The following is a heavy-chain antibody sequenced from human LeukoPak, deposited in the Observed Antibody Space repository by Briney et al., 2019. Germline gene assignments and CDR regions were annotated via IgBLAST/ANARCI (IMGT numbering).Heavy chain of an antibody. V-gene: IGHV3-23*01. CDR1: GFTFSSYA. CDR3: ATYRQIQVPFEF. D-gene: IGHD5-18*01. Sequence: HPGGSLRLSCAASGFTFSSYAMSWVRQAPGKGLEWVSTFSGSGGSTYYADSVKGRFTISRDNSRSTLSLQMDSLRAEDTATYYCATYRQIQVPFEFWGQGTLVTVSS. J-gene: IGHJ4*02. CDR2: FSGSGGST.